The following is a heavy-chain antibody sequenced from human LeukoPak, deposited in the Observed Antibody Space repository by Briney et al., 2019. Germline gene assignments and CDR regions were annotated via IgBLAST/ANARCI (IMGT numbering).Heavy chain of an antibody. CDR1: GGSFSGYY. D-gene: IGHD6-13*01. J-gene: IGHJ4*02. CDR2: INHSGST. V-gene: IGHV4-34*01. CDR3: ARYSAAAASYFDY. Sequence: PSETLSLTCAVYGGSFSGYYWSWIRQPPGKGLEWIGEINHSGSTNYNPSLKSRVTISVDTSKNQISLKLSSVTAADTAVYYCARYSAAAASYFDYWGQGTLVTVSS.